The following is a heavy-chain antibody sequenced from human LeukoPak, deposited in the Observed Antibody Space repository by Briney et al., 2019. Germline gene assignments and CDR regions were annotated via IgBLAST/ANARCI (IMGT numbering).Heavy chain of an antibody. CDR1: GFTFSSYG. J-gene: IGHJ4*02. V-gene: IGHV3-23*01. CDR3: AKGFVEPRPHYFDY. D-gene: IGHD6-6*01. Sequence: SGGSLRLSCAASGFTFSSYGMRWVRQAPGKGLEWVSAISGSGGSTYYADSVKGRFTISRDNSKNTLYLQMHSLSADDTGIYYCAKGFVEPRPHYFDYWGQGTLVTVSS. CDR2: ISGSGGST.